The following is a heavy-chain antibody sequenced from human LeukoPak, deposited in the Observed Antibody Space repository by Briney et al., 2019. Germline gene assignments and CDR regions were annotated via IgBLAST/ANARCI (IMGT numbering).Heavy chain of an antibody. Sequence: SVKVSCKASGGTFSSYAISWVRQAPGQGLEWMGRIIPIFGTANYAQKFQGRVTITTDESTSTAYMELSSLRSEDTAVYYCARGLGYGDYVEFFDYWGQGTLVTVSS. CDR3: ARGLGYGDYVEFFDY. D-gene: IGHD4-17*01. CDR2: IIPIFGTA. J-gene: IGHJ4*02. V-gene: IGHV1-69*05. CDR1: GGTFSSYA.